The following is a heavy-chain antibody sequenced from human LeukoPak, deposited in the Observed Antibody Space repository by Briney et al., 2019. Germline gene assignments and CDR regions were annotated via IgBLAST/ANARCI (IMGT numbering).Heavy chain of an antibody. D-gene: IGHD2-15*01. CDR1: GLTFSSNV. Sequence: GGSLRLSCAASGLTFSSNVITWVRQAPGKGLEWVSSISASGGNTYYADSVKGRFTSSRDNSKSTFYLQMNNLRAEDTAVYYCARALESSTWGQGTLVTVSS. CDR3: ARALESST. J-gene: IGHJ5*02. V-gene: IGHV3-23*01. CDR2: ISASGGNT.